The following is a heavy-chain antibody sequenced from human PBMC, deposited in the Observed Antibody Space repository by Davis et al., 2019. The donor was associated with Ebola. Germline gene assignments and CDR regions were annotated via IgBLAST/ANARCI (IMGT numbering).Heavy chain of an antibody. V-gene: IGHV4-34*01. CDR2: INHSGST. J-gene: IGHJ4*02. Sequence: PSETLSLTCAVYGASFSDYYWSWIRQPPGKGLEWIGEINHSGSTNYNPSLKSRVTISVDTSKNQFSLNLSSVTAADTAVYYCARGSGWYVRGHFDYWGQGTLVTVSS. D-gene: IGHD6-19*01. CDR3: ARGSGWYVRGHFDY. CDR1: GASFSDYY.